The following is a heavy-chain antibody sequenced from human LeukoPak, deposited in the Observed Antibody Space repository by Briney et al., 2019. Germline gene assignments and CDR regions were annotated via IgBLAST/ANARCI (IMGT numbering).Heavy chain of an antibody. V-gene: IGHV4-4*02. D-gene: IGHD3-10*01. CDR2: IFHAGST. J-gene: IGHJ4*01. Sequence: SETLSLTCAVFGASISTHLWWGWVRQPPGKGLEWVGEIFHAGSTNYNPSLKSRVTISLDKSRNHFSLDLRSVTAADTAIYYCIRNNYYALGTHNFDYWGHGILVTVSP. CDR3: IRNNYYALGTHNFDY. CDR1: GASISTHLW.